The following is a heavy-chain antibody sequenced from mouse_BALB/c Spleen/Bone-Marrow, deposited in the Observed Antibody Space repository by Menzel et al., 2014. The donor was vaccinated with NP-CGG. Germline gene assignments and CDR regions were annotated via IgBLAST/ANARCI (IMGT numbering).Heavy chain of an antibody. J-gene: IGHJ1*01. CDR3: ARQGNWDGYFDV. CDR2: ISSGGSYT. V-gene: IGHV5-9*02. D-gene: IGHD4-1*01. CDR1: GFAFSSYD. Sequence: EVQGVESGGGLVKPGGSLKLSCAASGFAFSSYDMSWVRQTPEKRLEWVATISSGGSYTYYPDSVKGRFTTSRDNARNTLYLQMSSLRSEDTALYYCARQGNWDGYFDVWGAGTTVTVSS.